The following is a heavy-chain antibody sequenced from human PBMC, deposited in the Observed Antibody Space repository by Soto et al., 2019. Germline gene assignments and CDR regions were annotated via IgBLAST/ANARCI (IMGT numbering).Heavy chain of an antibody. CDR3: ARHGAPSWAVVTFYIDY. D-gene: IGHD2-15*01. J-gene: IGHJ4*02. CDR1: GGSISSSSYY. Sequence: SETLSLTCTVSGGSISSSSYYWGWIRQPPGKGLEWIGSIYYSGSTYYNPSLKSRVTISVDTSKNQFSLKLSSVTAADTAVYYCARHGAPSWAVVTFYIDYWGQGTLVTVSS. CDR2: IYYSGST. V-gene: IGHV4-39*01.